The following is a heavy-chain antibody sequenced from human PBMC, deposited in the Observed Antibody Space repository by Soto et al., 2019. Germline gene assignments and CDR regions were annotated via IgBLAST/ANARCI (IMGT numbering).Heavy chain of an antibody. V-gene: IGHV1-3*01. CDR1: GYTFTSYA. D-gene: IGHD5-18*01. J-gene: IGHJ4*02. Sequence: ASVKVSCKASGYTFTSYAMHWVRQAPGQRLEWMGWINAGNGNTKYSQKFQGRVTITRDTSASTAYMELRSLRSDDTAVYYCARVADTAMEYFDYWGQGTLVTVSS. CDR3: ARVADTAMEYFDY. CDR2: INAGNGNT.